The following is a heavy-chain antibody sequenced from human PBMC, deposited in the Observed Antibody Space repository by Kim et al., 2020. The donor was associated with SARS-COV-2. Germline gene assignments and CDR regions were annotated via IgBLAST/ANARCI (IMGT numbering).Heavy chain of an antibody. CDR1: GFTFDDYA. CDR2: INWNSGSI. Sequence: SLRLSCAASGFTFDDYAMHWVRQAPGKGLEWVSGINWNSGSIGYADSVKGRFTISRDNAKNSLYLQMNSLRAEDTALYYCAKDRGYSSISNFDYWGQGTLVTVSS. J-gene: IGHJ4*02. CDR3: AKDRGYSSISNFDY. V-gene: IGHV3-9*01. D-gene: IGHD6-13*01.